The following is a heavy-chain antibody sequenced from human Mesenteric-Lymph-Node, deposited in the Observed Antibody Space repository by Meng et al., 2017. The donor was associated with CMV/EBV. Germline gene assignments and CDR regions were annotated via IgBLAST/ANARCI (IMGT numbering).Heavy chain of an antibody. D-gene: IGHD3-10*01. Sequence: GESLKISCAASGFTFSSYAMSWVRQAPGKGLEWVGRIQSITDGGSTDYAAPVKGRFSISRDDSKKTLYLQMNSLKTEDTAVYYCTTDPLLNHYYGSGSFDYWGQGTLVTVSS. CDR3: TTDPLLNHYYGSGSFDY. CDR1: GFTFSSYA. J-gene: IGHJ4*02. CDR2: IQSITDGGST. V-gene: IGHV3-15*01.